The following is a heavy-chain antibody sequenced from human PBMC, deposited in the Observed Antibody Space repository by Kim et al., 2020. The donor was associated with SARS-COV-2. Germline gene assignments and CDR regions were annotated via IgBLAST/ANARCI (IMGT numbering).Heavy chain of an antibody. V-gene: IGHV3-74*01. J-gene: IGHJ4*02. Sequence: GGSLRLSCAASGFTFSSYWMHWVRQAPGKGLVWVSRINSDGSSTNYADSVKGRFTISRDNAKNTLYLQMKSLRAEDTAVYYCASDRVPYSSGWRGEYWGQGTLGTVSS. CDR3: ASDRVPYSSGWRGEY. CDR1: GFTFSSYW. CDR2: INSDGSST. D-gene: IGHD6-19*01.